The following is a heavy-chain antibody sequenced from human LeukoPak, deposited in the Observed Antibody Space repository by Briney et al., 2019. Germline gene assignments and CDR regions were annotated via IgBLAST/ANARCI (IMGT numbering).Heavy chain of an antibody. CDR1: GYTFTTYG. D-gene: IGHD3-10*01. CDR3: ARDGTYGSGSYYTY. V-gene: IGHV1-18*01. J-gene: IGHJ4*02. Sequence: ASVKVSCKASGYTFTTYGIIWVRRAPGQGLEWMGWISAYSGNTNYAQNLQGRVTLTTDTSTSTAYLELRSLRSDDTAVYYCARDGTYGSGSYYTYWGQGTLVTVSS. CDR2: ISAYSGNT.